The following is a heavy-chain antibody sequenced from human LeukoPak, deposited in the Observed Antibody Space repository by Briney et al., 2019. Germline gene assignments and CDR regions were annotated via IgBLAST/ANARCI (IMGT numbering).Heavy chain of an antibody. Sequence: GGSLRLSCAASVFTFSTYNMNWVRQAPGKGLEWVSSITSSSRYTFYADSVKGRFTISRDNAKNSLYLQMNSLRAEDTAVYYCARAPDYYDSSGYYLIFDYWGQGTLVTVSS. CDR2: ITSSSRYT. J-gene: IGHJ4*02. V-gene: IGHV3-21*01. CDR1: VFTFSTYN. CDR3: ARAPDYYDSSGYYLIFDY. D-gene: IGHD3-22*01.